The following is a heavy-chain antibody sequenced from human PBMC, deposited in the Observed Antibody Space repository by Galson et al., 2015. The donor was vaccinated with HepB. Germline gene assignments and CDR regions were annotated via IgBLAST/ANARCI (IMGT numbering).Heavy chain of an antibody. Sequence: SVKVSCKASGFSLSTYDINWVRQATGQGLEWLGWMDPNSGNTGYAQKFQGRITMTRNTSISTAYMELRSLRSEDTAVYYCARFPHSSSWDDSYYYMDVWAKGPRSPSP. CDR3: ARFPHSSSWDDSYYYMDV. J-gene: IGHJ6*03. CDR2: MDPNSGNT. V-gene: IGHV1-8*01. D-gene: IGHD6-13*01. CDR1: GFSLSTYD.